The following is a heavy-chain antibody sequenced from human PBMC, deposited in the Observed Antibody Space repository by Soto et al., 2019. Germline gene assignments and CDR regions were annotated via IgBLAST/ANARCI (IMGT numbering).Heavy chain of an antibody. V-gene: IGHV3-64D*06. J-gene: IGHJ4*02. CDR3: VKDLQNMPDC. CDR2: IGRNGEGA. CDR1: VFTFNSYS. Sequence: VGSLRLSCLLSVFTFNSYSMHCVRQAPERRLEYVSGIGRNGEGAFYAASVRGRFIISRDNPKNTLYLQMSSLRPEDTAIYYCVKDLQNMPDCWAQGTQVIVS. D-gene: IGHD2-2*01.